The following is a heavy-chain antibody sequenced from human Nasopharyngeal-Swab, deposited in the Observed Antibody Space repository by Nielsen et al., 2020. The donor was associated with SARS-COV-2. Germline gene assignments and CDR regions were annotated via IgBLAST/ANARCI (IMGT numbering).Heavy chain of an antibody. V-gene: IGHV4-59*12. J-gene: IGHJ5*02. D-gene: IGHD1-20*01. CDR1: GGSISSYY. CDR2: IYYSGST. CDR3: ARGRVITGTTRNWFDP. Sequence: SETLSLTCTVSGGSISSYYWSWIRQPLGKGLEWIGYIYYSGSTNYNPSLKSRVTISVDTSKNQFSLKLSSVTAADTAVYYCARGRVITGTTRNWFDPWGQGTLVTVSS.